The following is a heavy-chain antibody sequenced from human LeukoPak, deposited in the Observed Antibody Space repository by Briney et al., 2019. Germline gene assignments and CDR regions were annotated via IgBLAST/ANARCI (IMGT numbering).Heavy chain of an antibody. J-gene: IGHJ6*03. CDR3: ARDSAYFDWLTVYYYYYYMDV. V-gene: IGHV3-30*04. CDR2: ISYDGSNK. D-gene: IGHD3-9*01. Sequence: GGSLRLSCAASGFTFSSYAMHWVRQAPGKGLEWVAVISYDGSNKYYADSVKGRFTIPRDNSKNTLYLQMNSLRAEDTAVYYCARDSAYFDWLTVYYYYYYMDVWGKGTTVTVSS. CDR1: GFTFSSYA.